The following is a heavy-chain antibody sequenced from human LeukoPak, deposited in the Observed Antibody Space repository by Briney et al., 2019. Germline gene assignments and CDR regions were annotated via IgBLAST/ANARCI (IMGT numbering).Heavy chain of an antibody. Sequence: SETLSLTCAVYGGSFSGYYWSWIRQPPGKGLEWIGEINHSGSTNYNPSLKSRATISVDTSKNQFSLKLSSVTAADTAVYYCARGRRVRSSGWESANWYFDLWGRGTLVTVSS. CDR3: ARGRRVRSSGWESANWYFDL. CDR2: INHSGST. J-gene: IGHJ2*01. CDR1: GGSFSGYY. V-gene: IGHV4-34*01. D-gene: IGHD6-19*01.